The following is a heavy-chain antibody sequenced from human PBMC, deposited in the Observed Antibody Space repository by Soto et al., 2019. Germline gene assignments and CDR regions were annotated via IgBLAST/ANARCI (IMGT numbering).Heavy chain of an antibody. Sequence: QVPLQQWGAGPLRPLESLSLTGGVSGGSFRGSYWAWIRQSPGKGLEWIGEINDRGSINSNPSLKSRVSISVDASKNHYSLNLRSVTAADTAVYYCASERHDSLTGPPWVWYFDLWGRGTLVTVSS. CDR1: GGSFRGSY. CDR3: ASERHDSLTGPPWVWYFDL. J-gene: IGHJ2*01. D-gene: IGHD3-9*01. V-gene: IGHV4-34*01. CDR2: INDRGSI.